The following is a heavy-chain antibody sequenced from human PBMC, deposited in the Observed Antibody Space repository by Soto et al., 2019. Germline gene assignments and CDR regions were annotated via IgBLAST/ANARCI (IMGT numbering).Heavy chain of an antibody. CDR1: GYTFTSYG. D-gene: IGHD3-22*01. CDR3: ARVSWNYDSSGYLDY. CDR2: ISAYNGNT. V-gene: IGHV1-18*04. J-gene: IGHJ4*02. Sequence: QVQLVQSGAEVKKPGASVKVSCKASGYTFTSYGISWVRQAPGQGLEWMGWISAYNGNTNYAQKLQGRVTMTTDTSTSTAYMEPRSLRSDDTAVYYCARVSWNYDSSGYLDYWGQGTLVTVSS.